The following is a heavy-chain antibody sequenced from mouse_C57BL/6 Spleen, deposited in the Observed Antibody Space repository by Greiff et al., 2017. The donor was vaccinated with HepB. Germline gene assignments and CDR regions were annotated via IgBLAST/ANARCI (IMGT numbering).Heavy chain of an antibody. D-gene: IGHD2-2*01. J-gene: IGHJ3*01. Sequence: EVQLQESGPGLVKPSQSLSLTCSVTGYSITSGYYWNWIRQFPGNKLEWMGYISYDGSNNYNPSLKNRISITRDTSKNQFFLKLNSVTTEDTATYYCARDGGYGYDAWFAYWGQGTLVTVSA. CDR3: ARDGGYGYDAWFAY. CDR1: GYSITSGYY. CDR2: ISYDGSN. V-gene: IGHV3-6*01.